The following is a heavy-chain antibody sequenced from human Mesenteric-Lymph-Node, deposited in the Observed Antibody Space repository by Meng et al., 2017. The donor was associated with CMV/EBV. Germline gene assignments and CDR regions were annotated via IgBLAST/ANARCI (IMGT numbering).Heavy chain of an antibody. CDR3: AKDRDGGYNYGNGYFDY. V-gene: IGHV3-21*01. D-gene: IGHD5-18*01. CDR2: ISTSNSYI. J-gene: IGHJ4*02. Sequence: GESLKISCAASGFTFSSYSMNWVRQAPGKGLEWVSSISTSNSYIYYGDSVKGRFSTSRDNARNSLFLQMSSLRAEDTAVYYCAKDRDGGYNYGNGYFDYWGQGTLVTVSS. CDR1: GFTFSSYS.